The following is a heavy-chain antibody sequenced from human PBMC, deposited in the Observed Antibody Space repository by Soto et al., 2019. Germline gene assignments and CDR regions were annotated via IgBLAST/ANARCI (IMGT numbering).Heavy chain of an antibody. CDR3: AKDRRIVVMVYGGMDV. Sequence: GGSLRLSCVVSGFTFRSYGMHWVRQAPGKGLEWVALISHDGSNTYYADSVKGRFTISRDNSKNTLYLQMNSLRGEDTAVYYCAKDRRIVVMVYGGMDVWGRGTTVTVSS. V-gene: IGHV3-30*18. CDR2: ISHDGSNT. J-gene: IGHJ6*02. D-gene: IGHD2-8*01. CDR1: GFTFRSYG.